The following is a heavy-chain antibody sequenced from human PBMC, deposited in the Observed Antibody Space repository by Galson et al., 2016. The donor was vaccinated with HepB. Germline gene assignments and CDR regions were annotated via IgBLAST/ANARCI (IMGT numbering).Heavy chain of an antibody. V-gene: IGHV4-4*02. J-gene: IGHJ3*02. CDR3: ARDATSRATHATFYM. CDR1: SDSLSTSDW. D-gene: IGHD1-1*01. CDR2: INDSGTT. Sequence: ETLSLTCTVSSDSLSTSDWWSWVRQSPRKGLEWIGEINDSGTTNYNPSLEGRVTISVDTSKNQFSMRLTSVTAADTAVYYCARDATSRATHATFYMWGQGTVVTVSS.